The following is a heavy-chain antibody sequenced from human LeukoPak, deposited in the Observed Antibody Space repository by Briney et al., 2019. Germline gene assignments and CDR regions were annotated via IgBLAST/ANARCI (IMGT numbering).Heavy chain of an antibody. D-gene: IGHD2-2*01. CDR3: ARGVVPAATNWFDP. CDR2: IYYSGST. V-gene: IGHV4-59*11. J-gene: IGHJ5*02. CDR1: GGSISSHY. Sequence: SETLSLTCTVSGGSISSHYWSWIRQPPGKGLEWIGYIYYSGSTNYNPSLKSRVTISVDTSKNQFSLKLSSVTAADTAMYCCARGVVPAATNWFDPWGQGTLVTVSS.